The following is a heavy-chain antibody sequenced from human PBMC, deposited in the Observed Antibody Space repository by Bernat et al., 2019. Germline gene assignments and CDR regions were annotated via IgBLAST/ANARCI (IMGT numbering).Heavy chain of an antibody. D-gene: IGHD3-10*01. CDR2: IWYDGSNK. J-gene: IGHJ6*02. Sequence: QVQLVESGGGVVQPGRSLRLSCAASGFTFSSYGMHWVRQAPGKGLEWVAVIWYDGSNKYYADSVKGRFTISRDNSKNTLYLQMNSLRAEDTAVYYCAREYPGEKDPVYGMDVWGQGTTVTVS. CDR3: AREYPGEKDPVYGMDV. CDR1: GFTFSSYG. V-gene: IGHV3-33*01.